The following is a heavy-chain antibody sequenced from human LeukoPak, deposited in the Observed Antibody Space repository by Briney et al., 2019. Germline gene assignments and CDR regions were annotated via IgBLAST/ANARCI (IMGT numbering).Heavy chain of an antibody. Sequence: GASVKVSCKASGYTFTSYYMHWVRQAPGQGLEWMGIINPSGGSTSYAQKFQGRVIMTRDMSTSTVYMELSSLRSEDTAVYYCASSSGSYANFDYWGQGTLVTVSS. CDR1: GYTFTSYY. D-gene: IGHD3-10*01. CDR3: ASSSGSYANFDY. CDR2: INPSGGST. V-gene: IGHV1-46*01. J-gene: IGHJ4*02.